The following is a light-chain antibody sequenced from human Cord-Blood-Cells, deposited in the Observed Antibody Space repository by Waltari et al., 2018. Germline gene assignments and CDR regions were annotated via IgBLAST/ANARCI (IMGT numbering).Light chain of an antibody. CDR2: DVS. Sequence: QSALTQPASVSGSPGQSITISCTGTSSDVGGYNYVSRYQQHPGKAPKLMIYDVSKRPSGVSNRFSGSKSGNTASLTISGLQAEDEADYYCSSYTSSSTFWVFGGGTKLTVL. J-gene: IGLJ3*02. CDR3: SSYTSSSTFWV. V-gene: IGLV2-14*01. CDR1: SSDVGGYNY.